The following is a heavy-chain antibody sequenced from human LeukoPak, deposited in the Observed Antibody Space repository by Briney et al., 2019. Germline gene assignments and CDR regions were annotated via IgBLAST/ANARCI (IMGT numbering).Heavy chain of an antibody. D-gene: IGHD1-1*01. V-gene: IGHV4-59*01. CDR3: ARKAPGTTSGYWYFDL. CDR1: GGSISSYY. J-gene: IGHJ2*01. CDR2: IYYSGST. Sequence: SETLSLTCTVSGGSISSYYWSWIRQPPGKGLEWIGYIYYSGSTNYNPSLKSRVTISVDTSENQFSLKLSSVTAADTAVYYCARKAPGTTSGYWYFDLWGRGTLVTVSS.